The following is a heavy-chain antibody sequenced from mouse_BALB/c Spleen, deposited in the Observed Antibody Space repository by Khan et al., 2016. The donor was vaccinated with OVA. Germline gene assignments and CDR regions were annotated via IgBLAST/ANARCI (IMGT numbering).Heavy chain of an antibody. D-gene: IGHD1-1*01. J-gene: IGHJ2*01. CDR3: ARVYGGDCDY. CDR1: GYSITTDYA. CDR2: ISYSGNT. V-gene: IGHV3-2*02. Sequence: EVQLVESGPGLVKPSQSLSLTCTVTGYSITTDYAWNWIRQFPGNKLEWMGYISYSGNTKYNPSLKSRISITRDTSKNQFFLQLKSVTTEDTARYYWARVYGGDCDYWGQGTTLTVSS.